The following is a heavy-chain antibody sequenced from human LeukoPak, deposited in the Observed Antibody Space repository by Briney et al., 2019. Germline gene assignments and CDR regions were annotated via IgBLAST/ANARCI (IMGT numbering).Heavy chain of an antibody. V-gene: IGHV3-7*01. CDR1: GIIFNDYW. Sequence: PGGSLRLSCAASGIIFNDYWMNWVRQAPGKGLEWVANINQDGSVIHYFDSVKGRFTTSRDNARHSVYLQMNSLRVEDTAVYYCTTLPHKDSRGYHDYWGQGILVTVSS. CDR2: INQDGSVI. CDR3: TTLPHKDSRGYHDY. J-gene: IGHJ4*02. D-gene: IGHD3-22*01.